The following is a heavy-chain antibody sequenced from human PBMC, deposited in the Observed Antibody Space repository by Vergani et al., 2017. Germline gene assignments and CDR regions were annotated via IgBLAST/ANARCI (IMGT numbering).Heavy chain of an antibody. CDR2: IYSGGST. CDR3: ARGPSYYDFWSGYYDAFDI. V-gene: IGHV3-66*02. D-gene: IGHD3-3*01. CDR1: GFTVSSNY. J-gene: IGHJ3*02. Sequence: EVQLVESGGGLVQPGGSLRLSCAASGFTVSSNYMSWVRQAPGKGLEWVSVIYSGGSTYYADSVKGRFTISRDNSKNTLYLQMNSCRAEDTAVYYCARGPSYYDFWSGYYDAFDIWGQGTMVTVSS.